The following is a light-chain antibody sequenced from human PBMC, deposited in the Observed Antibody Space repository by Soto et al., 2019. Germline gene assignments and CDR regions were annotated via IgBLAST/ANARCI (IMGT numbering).Light chain of an antibody. V-gene: IGKV3-20*01. Sequence: EIVLTQSPGPLSLSPGERATLSCRASHSVSSSYLAWYQQKPGQAPRLLIYGASSMATGIPDRSSGSGSGTDFTLTISRLEPEDFAVYYCQQYGGSPPYTFGQGTKLEIK. CDR1: HSVSSSY. J-gene: IGKJ2*01. CDR3: QQYGGSPPYT. CDR2: GAS.